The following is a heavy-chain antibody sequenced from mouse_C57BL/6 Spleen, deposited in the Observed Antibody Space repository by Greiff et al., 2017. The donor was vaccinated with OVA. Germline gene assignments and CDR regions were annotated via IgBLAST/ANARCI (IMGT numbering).Heavy chain of an antibody. D-gene: IGHD2-5*01. J-gene: IGHJ4*01. V-gene: IGHV8-8*01. Sequence: QVTLKESGPGILQPSQTLSLTCSFSGFSLSTFGMGVGWIRQPSGKGLEWLAHICWDDDKYYNPALKSRLTISKATSKNQVFLKTANVDTADTATYYCARIRYSNYSYYAMDYWGQGTSVTVSS. CDR2: ICWDDDK. CDR1: GFSLSTFGMG. CDR3: ARIRYSNYSYYAMDY.